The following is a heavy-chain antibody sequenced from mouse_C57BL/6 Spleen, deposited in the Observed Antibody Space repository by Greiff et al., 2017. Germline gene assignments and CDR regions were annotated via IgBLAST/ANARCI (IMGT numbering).Heavy chain of an antibody. CDR3: ASPPSSGDYAMDY. CDR1: GYTFTDYY. Sequence: VQLQQSGPVLVKPGASVKMSCKASGYTFTDYYMNWVKQSHGKSLEWIGVINPYNGGTSSNQTFKGKATLTVDKSSSPAYMELNSLTSEDAAVYYCASPPSSGDYAMDYWGQGTSVTVSS. D-gene: IGHD3-2*02. V-gene: IGHV1-19*01. CDR2: INPYNGGT. J-gene: IGHJ4*01.